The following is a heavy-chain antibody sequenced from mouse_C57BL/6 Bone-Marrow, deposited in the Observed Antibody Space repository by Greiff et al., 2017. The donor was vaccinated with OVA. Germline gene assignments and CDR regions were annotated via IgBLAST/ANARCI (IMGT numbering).Heavy chain of an antibody. CDR2: IHPSDSDT. J-gene: IGHJ4*01. CDR1: GYTFTSYW. V-gene: IGHV1-74*01. D-gene: IGHD1-1*01. Sequence: VKLQQPGAELVKPGASVKVSCKASGYTFTSYWMHWVKQRPGQGLEWIGRIHPSDSDTNYNQKFKGKATLTVDKSSSTAYMQLSSLTSEDSAVYYCAIGGPITTVVPYYYAMDYWGQGTSVTVSS. CDR3: AIGGPITTVVPYYYAMDY.